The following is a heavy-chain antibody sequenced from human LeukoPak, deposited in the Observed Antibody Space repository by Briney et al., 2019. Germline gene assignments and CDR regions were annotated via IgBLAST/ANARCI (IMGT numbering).Heavy chain of an antibody. CDR2: IGSADKT. CDR3: AKDYVNRNGVYDPFDM. Sequence: GGSLRLSCEASGFDFSIHAMSWVRQAPGKGLEWVSTIGSADKTYYADSVKGRFTISRDDSKNTLYLQMSSLRVEDTALYFCAKDYVNRNGVYDPFDMWGQGTRVTFSS. J-gene: IGHJ3*02. CDR1: GFDFSIHA. V-gene: IGHV3-23*01. D-gene: IGHD3-10*02.